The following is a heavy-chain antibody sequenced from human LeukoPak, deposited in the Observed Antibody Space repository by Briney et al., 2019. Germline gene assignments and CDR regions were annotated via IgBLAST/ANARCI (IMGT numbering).Heavy chain of an antibody. Sequence: PGGSLRLSCAASGFTFSSYEMNWVRQAPGKGLEWVSYISSSGSTIYYADSVKGQFTISRDNAKNSLYLQMNSLRAEDTAVYYCARDHLRITMVRGYMDVWGKGTTVTVSS. CDR3: ARDHLRITMVRGYMDV. CDR2: ISSSGSTI. V-gene: IGHV3-48*03. CDR1: GFTFSSYE. J-gene: IGHJ6*03. D-gene: IGHD3-10*01.